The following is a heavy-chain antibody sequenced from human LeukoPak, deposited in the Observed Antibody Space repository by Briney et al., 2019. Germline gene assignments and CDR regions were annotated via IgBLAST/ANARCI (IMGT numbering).Heavy chain of an antibody. V-gene: IGHV4-34*01. CDR1: GGSFSVYY. J-gene: IGHJ5*02. CDR3: ARAYSGSYFNWFDP. Sequence: SETLSLTCAVYGGSFSVYYCSWIRQPPGKGLELIGEINHSGSTNYNPSLKSRVTISVDTSKNQFSLKLSSVTAADTAVYYCARAYSGSYFNWFDPWGQGTLVTVSS. D-gene: IGHD1-26*01. CDR2: INHSGST.